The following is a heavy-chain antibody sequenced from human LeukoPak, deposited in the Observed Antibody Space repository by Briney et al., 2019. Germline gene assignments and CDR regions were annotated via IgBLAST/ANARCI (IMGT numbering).Heavy chain of an antibody. CDR1: GGSISGYY. D-gene: IGHD3/OR15-3a*01. CDR3: ARARSDLFDY. J-gene: IGHJ4*02. V-gene: IGHV4-59*01. CDR2: IYYSGST. Sequence: SETLSLTCTVSGGSISGYYWSWMRQPPGKGLEWIGYIYYSGSTNYNPSLKSRVTISVDTSKNQCSLKLSSVTAADTAIYYCARARSDLFDYWGPGTLVTVSS.